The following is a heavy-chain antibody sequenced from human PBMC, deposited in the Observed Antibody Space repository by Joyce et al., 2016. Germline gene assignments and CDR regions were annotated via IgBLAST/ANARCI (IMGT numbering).Heavy chain of an antibody. CDR3: ARGYGSGSYFA. CDR2: ITSSGII. CDR1: GFTFSNYG. J-gene: IGHJ5*02. V-gene: IGHV3-48*01. D-gene: IGHD3-10*01. Sequence: EVQLVESGGGLVQPGGSLRLSCAASGFTFSNYGTSWVRQAPGRGLEWVSAITSSGIIYHADSVKGRFTISRDNAKNSLYLQMNSLRAEDTAVYYCARGYGSGSYFAWGQGTLVTVSS.